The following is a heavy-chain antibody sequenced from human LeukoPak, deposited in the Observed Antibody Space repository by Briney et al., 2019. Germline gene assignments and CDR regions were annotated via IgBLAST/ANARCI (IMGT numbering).Heavy chain of an antibody. J-gene: IGHJ4*02. D-gene: IGHD3-10*01. Sequence: GGSLRLSCAASRFTFSSYAMSWVRQAPGKGLEWVSASGSGGSTYYADSVKGRFTISRDNSKNTLYLQMNSLRAEDTAVYYCARDGSGRVPEMSAPDYWGQGTLVTVSS. CDR3: ARDGSGRVPEMSAPDY. V-gene: IGHV3-23*01. CDR2: SGSGGST. CDR1: RFTFSSYA.